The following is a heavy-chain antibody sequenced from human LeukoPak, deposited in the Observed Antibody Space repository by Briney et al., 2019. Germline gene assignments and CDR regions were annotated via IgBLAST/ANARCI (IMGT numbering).Heavy chain of an antibody. J-gene: IGHJ5*01. D-gene: IGHD6-13*01. CDR1: EFTFSNQW. CDR3: ASERPSSSWYDF. V-gene: IGHV3-7*01. Sequence: GGSLTLSCAASEFTFSNQWMIWVRQAPGKGLEWVANIHPDGSEKYYVGSVRGRFTISRDNARNLLYLQMNSLRSEDTAVYYCASERPSSSWYDFWGQGILVTVSS. CDR2: IHPDGSEK.